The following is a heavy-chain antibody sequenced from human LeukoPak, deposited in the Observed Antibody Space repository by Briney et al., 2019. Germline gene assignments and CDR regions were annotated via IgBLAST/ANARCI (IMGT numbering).Heavy chain of an antibody. CDR2: ISGSGGST. J-gene: IGHJ5*02. Sequence: PGGSLRLSCAASGFTFSSYAMSWVRQAPGKGLEWVSAISGSGGSTYYADSVKGRFTISRDNSKNTLYLQMNSLRAEDTGVYYCAKDPRGYCSSTSCPDNWFDPWGQGTLVTVSS. D-gene: IGHD2-2*01. CDR3: AKDPRGYCSSTSCPDNWFDP. V-gene: IGHV3-23*01. CDR1: GFTFSSYA.